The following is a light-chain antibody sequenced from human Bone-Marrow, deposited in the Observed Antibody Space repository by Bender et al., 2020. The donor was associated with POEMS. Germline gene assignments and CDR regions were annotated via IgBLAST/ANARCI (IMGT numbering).Light chain of an antibody. CDR3: QSYDSSLSGV. CDR1: SSNIGAPFD. CDR2: GNS. Sequence: QSVLTQPPSVSGAPGQRVTISCTGSSSNIGAPFDVHWYQQLPGTAPKLLIYGNSNRPSGVPDRFSGSKSGTSASLAITGLQAEDEAVYYCQSYDSSLSGVFGGGTKLTVL. V-gene: IGLV1-40*01. J-gene: IGLJ3*02.